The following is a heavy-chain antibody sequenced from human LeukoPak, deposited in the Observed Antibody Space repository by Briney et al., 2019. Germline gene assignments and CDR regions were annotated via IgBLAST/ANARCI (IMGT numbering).Heavy chain of an antibody. D-gene: IGHD3-22*01. V-gene: IGHV3-23*01. J-gene: IGHJ4*02. CDR1: GFTFSSYA. CDR2: ISGSGGGT. Sequence: GGSLRLSCAASGFTFSSYAMSWVRQAPGKGLEWVSAISGSGGGTYYADSVKGRFTISRDNSKNTLYLQMNSLRAEDTAVYYCAKDITMIVVVISSTEVGSKFDYWGQGTLVTVSS. CDR3: AKDITMIVVVISSTEVGSKFDY.